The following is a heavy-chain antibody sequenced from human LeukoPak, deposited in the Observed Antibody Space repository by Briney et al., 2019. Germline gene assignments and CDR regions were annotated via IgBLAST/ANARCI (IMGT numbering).Heavy chain of an antibody. V-gene: IGHV1-69*13. J-gene: IGHJ5*02. Sequence: ASVKVSCTASGGTFSSYAISWVRQAPGQGLEWMGGIIPIFGTANYAQKFQGRVTITADESTSTAFMELSSLRSEDTAVYYCAREGLRYFDWGYWFDPWGQGTLVTVSS. CDR1: GGTFSSYA. D-gene: IGHD3-9*01. CDR2: IIPIFGTA. CDR3: AREGLRYFDWGYWFDP.